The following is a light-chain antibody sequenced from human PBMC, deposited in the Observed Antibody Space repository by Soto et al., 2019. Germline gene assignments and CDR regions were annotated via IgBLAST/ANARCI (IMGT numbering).Light chain of an antibody. CDR3: QHYNSYSEA. J-gene: IGKJ1*01. V-gene: IGKV1-5*03. CDR2: KAS. Sequence: DIQMTQSPSTLSGSVGDRVTITCRASQTISSWLGWYQQKPGKAPKLLIYKASTLKSGVPSRISGSGSGTEFTLTISSLQPDDFATYYCQHYNSYSEAFGQGTKVDIK. CDR1: QTISSW.